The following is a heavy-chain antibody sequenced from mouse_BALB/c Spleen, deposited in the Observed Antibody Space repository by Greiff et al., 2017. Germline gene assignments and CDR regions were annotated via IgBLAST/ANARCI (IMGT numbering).Heavy chain of an antibody. J-gene: IGHJ4*01. CDR1: GYAFTNYL. CDR3: ARDRDGYYPYAMDY. CDR2: INPGSGGT. V-gene: IGHV1-54*01. D-gene: IGHD2-3*01. Sequence: VQLQQSGAELVRPGTSVKVSCKASGYAFTNYLIEWVKQRPGQGLEWIGVINPGSGGTNYNEKFKSKATLTVDKSSSTAYMQLSSLTSEDSAVYYCARDRDGYYPYAMDYWGQGTSVTVSS.